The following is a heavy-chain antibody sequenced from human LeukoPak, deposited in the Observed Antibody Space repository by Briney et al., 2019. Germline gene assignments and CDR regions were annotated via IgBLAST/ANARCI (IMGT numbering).Heavy chain of an antibody. J-gene: IGHJ6*03. CDR2: FDPEDGET. D-gene: IGHD5-18*01. CDR1: GYTLTELS. V-gene: IGHV1-24*01. Sequence: VASVKVSCKVSGYTLTELSMHWVRQAPGKGLEWMGGFDPEDGETIYAQKFQGRVTMTEDTSTDTAYMELSSLRSEDTAVYYCATCGYSYDTGDYYYYMDVWGKGTTVTVSS. CDR3: ATCGYSYDTGDYYYYMDV.